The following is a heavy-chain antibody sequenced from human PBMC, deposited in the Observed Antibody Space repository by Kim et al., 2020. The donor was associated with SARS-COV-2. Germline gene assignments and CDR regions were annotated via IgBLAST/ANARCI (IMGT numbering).Heavy chain of an antibody. CDR2: VDGGNGNT. CDR3: AREETDSYGYRAFDY. V-gene: IGHV1-3*01. J-gene: IGHJ4*02. D-gene: IGHD5-18*01. Sequence: ASVKVSCKASGYTFHTYAMHWMRQATGQRLEWMGWVDGGNGNTKSSQNFQGRVTITRDRSATTAYMELSSLRSEDTAVYYCAREETDSYGYRAFDYWGQGNAVTVSS. CDR1: GYTFHTYA.